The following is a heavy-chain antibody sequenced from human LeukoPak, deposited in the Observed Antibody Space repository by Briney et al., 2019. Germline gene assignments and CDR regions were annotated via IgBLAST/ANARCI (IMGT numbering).Heavy chain of an antibody. CDR1: GFTFSSYW. J-gene: IGHJ4*02. D-gene: IGHD3-3*01. CDR2: IKQDGSEK. CDR3: ARERPRFLEWLSGLFDY. V-gene: IGHV3-7*01. Sequence: GGSLRLSCAASGFTFSSYWMGWVRQAPGKGLEWVANIKQDGSEKYYVDSVKGRLTISRDNAKNSLYLQINSLRAEDTAVYYCARERPRFLEWLSGLFDYWGQGTLVTVSS.